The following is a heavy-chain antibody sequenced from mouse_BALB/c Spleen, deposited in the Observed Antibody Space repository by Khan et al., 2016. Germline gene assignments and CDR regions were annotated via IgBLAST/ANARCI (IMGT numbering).Heavy chain of an antibody. D-gene: IGHD1-1*01. CDR3: ASPYYVSSYGDY. J-gene: IGHJ2*01. CDR2: IDPANGNT. V-gene: IGHV14-3*02. CDR1: GFNIKDTY. Sequence: VQLQQPGAELVKPGASVKLSCTASGFNIKDTYMHWVKQRPEQGLAWIGRIDPANGNTKYDPKFKGKATIKADTSSNTAYLKLSSLTSEDTAVYFCASPYYVSSYGDYWGQGTTLTVSS.